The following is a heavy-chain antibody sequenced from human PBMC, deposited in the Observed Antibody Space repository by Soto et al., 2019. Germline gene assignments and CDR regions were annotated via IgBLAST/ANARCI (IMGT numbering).Heavy chain of an antibody. Sequence: PSETLSLTCSVSGDSISRNGYFWTWIRQHPGKGLEWIGYIYYDGRSYYTPSLKSRVIISVDTSKNQFSLNLTAVTAADTAVYYCARVPDYYGMDVWGQGTTVTVSS. CDR3: ARVPDYYGMDV. J-gene: IGHJ6*02. V-gene: IGHV4-31*03. CDR2: IYYDGRS. CDR1: GDSISRNGYF.